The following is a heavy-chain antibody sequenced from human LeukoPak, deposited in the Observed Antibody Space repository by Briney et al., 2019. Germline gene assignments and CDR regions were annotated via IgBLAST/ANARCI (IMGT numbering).Heavy chain of an antibody. CDR2: INTDGSST. CDR3: ARPRIGYGEFDY. J-gene: IGHJ4*02. V-gene: IGHV3-74*01. D-gene: IGHD2-15*01. Sequence: GRSLRLSRAASGFTFSSYWMHWVRQAPGKGLVWVSRINTDGSSTSYADSVKGRFTISRDNAKNTLYLQMNSLRAEDTAVYYCARPRIGYGEFDYWGQGTLVTVSS. CDR1: GFTFSSYW.